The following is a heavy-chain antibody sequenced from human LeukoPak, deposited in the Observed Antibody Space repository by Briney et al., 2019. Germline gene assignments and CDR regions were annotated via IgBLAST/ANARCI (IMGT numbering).Heavy chain of an antibody. D-gene: IGHD1-26*01. CDR1: GGSIGSTRYY. J-gene: IGHJ4*02. CDR2: ISYSGST. Sequence: PSETLSLTCTVSGGSIGSTRYYWGWIRRPPGKGLEWIGSISYSGSTHYNPSLQSRFTISVDTSKNQFSLKLSSVTAADTAVYYCARHSIVGDTTGYWGQGTLVTVSS. CDR3: ARHSIVGDTTGY. V-gene: IGHV4-39*01.